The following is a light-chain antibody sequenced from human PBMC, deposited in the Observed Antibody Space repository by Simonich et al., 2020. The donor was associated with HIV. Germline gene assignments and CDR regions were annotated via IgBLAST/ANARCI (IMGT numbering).Light chain of an antibody. J-gene: IGKJ2*01. CDR2: LAS. Sequence: DIVMTQSPDSLAVSLGERATINCRSSQSVLYSSNNKNYLAWYQQKPGQPPKLLIYLASTRESGVPVRFSGSGSGTDFTLTISSLQAEDVAVYYCQQYYITPQTFGQGTKLEIK. V-gene: IGKV4-1*01. CDR3: QQYYITPQT. CDR1: QSVLYSSNNKNY.